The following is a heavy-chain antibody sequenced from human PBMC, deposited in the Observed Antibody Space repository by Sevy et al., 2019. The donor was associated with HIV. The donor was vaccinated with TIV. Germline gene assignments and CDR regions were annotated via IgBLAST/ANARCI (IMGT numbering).Heavy chain of an antibody. CDR1: GFSISSDYY. D-gene: IGHD3-10*01. V-gene: IGHV4-38-2*02. CDR3: ARDYYGSGSYYEFVY. CDR2: IYDGGSP. Sequence: SETLSLTCTVSGFSISSDYYWGWIRQPPGKGLEWIGSIYDGGSPYYNPSLKSRVTISIDTSKNPFSLKRSPVTAADTAVYYCARDYYGSGSYYEFVYWGQGTLVTVSS. J-gene: IGHJ4*02.